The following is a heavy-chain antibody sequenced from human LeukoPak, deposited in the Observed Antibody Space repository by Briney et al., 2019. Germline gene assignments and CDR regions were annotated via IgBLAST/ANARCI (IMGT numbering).Heavy chain of an antibody. V-gene: IGHV1-2*02. CDR2: IYPESGAT. D-gene: IGHD6-19*01. CDR3: ARRGIPVAGTAYFDL. CDR1: GYSFTGYY. Sequence: ASVKVSCKASGYSFTGYYMHWVRQAPGQGLEWMGWIYPESGATNYAQKFRGRVTMSRDTSINTVYMEVTRLRSGDTAMYYCARRGIPVAGTAYFDLWGRGTLVTVSS. J-gene: IGHJ2*01.